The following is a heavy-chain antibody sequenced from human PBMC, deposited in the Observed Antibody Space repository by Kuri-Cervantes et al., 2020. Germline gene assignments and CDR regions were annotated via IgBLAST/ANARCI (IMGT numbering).Heavy chain of an antibody. V-gene: IGHV3-30*02. J-gene: IGHJ4*02. CDR3: ATVSSGWYTVDY. CDR2: IWYDGSNK. CDR1: GFTFSSYG. D-gene: IGHD6-19*01. Sequence: GESLKISCAASGFTFSSYGMHWVRQAPGKGLEWVAVIWYDGSNKYYADSVKGRFTISRDNSKNTLYLQMNSLRAEDTAVYYCATVSSGWYTVDYWGQGTLVTVSS.